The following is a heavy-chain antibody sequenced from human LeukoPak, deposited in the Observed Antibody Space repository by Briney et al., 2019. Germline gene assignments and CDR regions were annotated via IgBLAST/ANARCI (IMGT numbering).Heavy chain of an antibody. J-gene: IGHJ1*01. D-gene: IGHD5-18*01. CDR1: GFTFSSIH. CDR2: TYTGGNS. CDR3: AKDGSGYSYGYSEYFQH. Sequence: GGSLRLSCAASGFTFSSIHMVWVRQAPGKGLEWVSVTYTGGNSYYADSVKGRFIISRDNSKNTLYLQMNSLRAEDTAVYYCAKDGSGYSYGYSEYFQHWGQGTLVTVSS. V-gene: IGHV3-53*01.